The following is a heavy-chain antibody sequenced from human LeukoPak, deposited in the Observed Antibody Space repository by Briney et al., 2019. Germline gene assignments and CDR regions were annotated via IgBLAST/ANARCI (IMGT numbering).Heavy chain of an antibody. CDR1: GGTFSSYA. CDR3: ARFRSRYGSADYYGMDV. CDR2: IITILGIA. Sequence: SVKVSCKASGGTFSSYAISWVRQAPGQGLEWMGRIITILGIANYAQKFQGRVTITADKSTSTAYMELSSLRSEDTAVYYCARFRSRYGSADYYGMDVWGQGTTVTVSS. V-gene: IGHV1-69*04. D-gene: IGHD3-10*01. J-gene: IGHJ6*02.